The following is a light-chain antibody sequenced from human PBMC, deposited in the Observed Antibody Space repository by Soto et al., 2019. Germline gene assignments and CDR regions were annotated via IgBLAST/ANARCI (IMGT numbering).Light chain of an antibody. CDR3: QSYDSSLSGYV. CDR1: SSNIGAGYD. Sequence: QSVLTQPPSVSGAPGQRVTLSCTGSSSNIGAGYDVHWYQQLPGKAPKLVIYGNSNRPSGVPDRFSGSKAGTSASLAITGLQAEDEADYYCQSYDSSLSGYVFGTGTKVTVL. CDR2: GNS. J-gene: IGLJ1*01. V-gene: IGLV1-40*01.